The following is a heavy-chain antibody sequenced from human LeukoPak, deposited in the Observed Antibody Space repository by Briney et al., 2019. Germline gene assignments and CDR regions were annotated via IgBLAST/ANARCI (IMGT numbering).Heavy chain of an antibody. D-gene: IGHD2-15*01. Sequence: GGSLRLSCEASGFTDSSIFMGWVRQAPGKGLEWVSIIHISATTYYADSVKGRFTISRDNFKNTLYLQMNSLRAEDTAVYYCARDSKRSLGYCSGGSCYYGGYWGQGTLVTVSS. J-gene: IGHJ4*02. CDR1: GFTDSSIF. CDR3: ARDSKRSLGYCSGGSCYYGGY. CDR2: IHISATT. V-gene: IGHV3-53*01.